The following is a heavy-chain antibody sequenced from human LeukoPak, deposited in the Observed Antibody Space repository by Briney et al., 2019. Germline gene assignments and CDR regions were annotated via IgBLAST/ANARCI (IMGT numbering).Heavy chain of an antibody. V-gene: IGHV4-4*07. D-gene: IGHD2-15*01. CDR3: ARDAPTAYCIGGTCYFDY. CDR1: GGSISSYY. CDR2: IYTSGST. Sequence: SETLSLTCTVSGGSISSYYWSWIRQPAGKGLEWIGRIYTSGSTNYNPSLKSRVTISVDTSKNQFSLKLSSVTAADTAVYYCARDAPTAYCIGGTCYFDYWGQGTLVTVSS. J-gene: IGHJ4*02.